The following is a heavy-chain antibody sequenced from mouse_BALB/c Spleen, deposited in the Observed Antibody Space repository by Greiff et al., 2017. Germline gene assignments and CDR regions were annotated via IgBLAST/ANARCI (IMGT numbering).Heavy chain of an antibody. D-gene: IGHD4-1*01. J-gene: IGHJ4*01. V-gene: IGHV5-17*02. CDR2: ISSGSSTI. CDR3: ARFLTGTGMDY. Sequence: EVKLVESGGGLVQPGGSRKLSCAASGFTFSSFGMHWVRQAPEKGLEWVAYISSGSSTIYYADTVKGRFTISRDNPKNTLFLQMTSLRSEDTAMYYCARFLTGTGMDYWGQGTSVTVSS. CDR1: GFTFSSFG.